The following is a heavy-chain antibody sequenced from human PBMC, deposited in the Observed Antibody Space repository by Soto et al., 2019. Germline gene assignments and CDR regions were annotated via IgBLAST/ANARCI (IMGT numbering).Heavy chain of an antibody. CDR1: GGSISSYY. Sequence: SETLSLTCTVSGGSISSYYWSWIRQPPGKGLARIGYIYYSGSTNYNTSLKSRVTISVDTSKNQFSLKLISVTAADTALYYCARAELGRYYYYGMDVWGQGTTVTVSS. CDR3: ARAELGRYYYYGMDV. J-gene: IGHJ6*02. D-gene: IGHD1-26*01. CDR2: IYYSGST. V-gene: IGHV4-59*01.